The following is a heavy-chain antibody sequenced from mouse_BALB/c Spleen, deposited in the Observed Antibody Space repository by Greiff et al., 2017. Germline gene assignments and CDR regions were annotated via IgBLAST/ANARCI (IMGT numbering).Heavy chain of an antibody. Sequence: EVKLVESGPGLVKPSQSLSLTCTVTGYSITSDYAWNWIRQFPGNKLEWMGYISYSGSTSYNPSLKSRISITRDTSKNQFFLQLNSVTTEDTATYYCARSGYSPPWFAYWGQGTLVTVSA. CDR3: ARSGYSPPWFAY. CDR1: GYSITSDYA. J-gene: IGHJ3*01. CDR2: ISYSGST. V-gene: IGHV3-2*02. D-gene: IGHD2-3*01.